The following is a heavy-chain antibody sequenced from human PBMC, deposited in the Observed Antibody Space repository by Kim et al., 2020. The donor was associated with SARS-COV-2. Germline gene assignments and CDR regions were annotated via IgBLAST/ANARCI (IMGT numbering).Heavy chain of an antibody. CDR1: GFTFSSYA. CDR2: ISGSGGST. V-gene: IGHV3-23*01. CDR3: AKDLIREVVVVAATLVFDY. D-gene: IGHD2-15*01. Sequence: GGSLRLSCAASGFTFSSYAMSWVRQAPGKGLEWVSAISGSGGSTYYADSVKGRFTISRDNSKNTLYLQMNSLRAEDTAVYYCAKDLIREVVVVAATLVFDYWGQGTLVTVSS. J-gene: IGHJ4*02.